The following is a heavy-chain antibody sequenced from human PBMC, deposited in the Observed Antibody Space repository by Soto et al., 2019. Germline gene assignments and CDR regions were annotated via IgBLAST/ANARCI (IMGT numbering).Heavy chain of an antibody. D-gene: IGHD6-19*01. Sequence: GGSLRLSCAASGFTFSSYGMHWVRQAPGKGLEWVAVISYDGSNKYYADSVKGRFTISRDNSKDTLYLQMNSLRAEDTAVYYCAKDLIAVAGMEYFQHWGQGTLVTVSS. CDR3: AKDLIAVAGMEYFQH. V-gene: IGHV3-30*18. CDR1: GFTFSSYG. CDR2: ISYDGSNK. J-gene: IGHJ1*01.